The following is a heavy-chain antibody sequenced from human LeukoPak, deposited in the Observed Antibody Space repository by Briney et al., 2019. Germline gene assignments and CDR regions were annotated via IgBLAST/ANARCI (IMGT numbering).Heavy chain of an antibody. V-gene: IGHV1-18*01. CDR3: AREKVGYSYGSTNDY. J-gene: IGHJ4*02. Sequence: GASVKVSCKASGYTFTSYGISWVRQAPGQGLEWMGWISAYNGNTNYAQKLQGRVTMTTDTSTSTAYMELRSLRSDDTAAYYCAREKVGYSYGSTNDYWGQGTLVTVSS. CDR2: ISAYNGNT. CDR1: GYTFTSYG. D-gene: IGHD5-18*01.